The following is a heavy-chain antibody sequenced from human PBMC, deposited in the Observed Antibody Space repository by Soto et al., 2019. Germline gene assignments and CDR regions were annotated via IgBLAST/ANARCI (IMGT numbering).Heavy chain of an antibody. J-gene: IGHJ4*02. Sequence: EGQLLESGGGLVPAGGSLRLSCAASGFTFNTYDMSWVRQAPGKGPEWVSDISGSGRKTNYADSVKGRFTISRDNSKNTLYLQMNSLRADDTALHYCAGLMIAFGGVFDYWGPGTLVTVSS. CDR3: AGLMIAFGGVFDY. CDR2: ISGSGRKT. D-gene: IGHD3-16*01. CDR1: GFTFNTYD. V-gene: IGHV3-23*01.